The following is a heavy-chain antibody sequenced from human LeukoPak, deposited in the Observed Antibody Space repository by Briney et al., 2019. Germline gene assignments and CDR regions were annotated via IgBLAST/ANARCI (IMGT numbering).Heavy chain of an antibody. CDR2: IYYSGGT. CDR1: GGSISSSSYY. V-gene: IGHV4-39*01. CDR3: ARHAYYDFWSGYYTSDYFDY. Sequence: PSETLSLTCTVSGGSISSSSYYWGWIRQPPGKGLEWIGSIYYSGGTYYNPSLKSRVTISVDTSKNQFSLKLSSVTAADTAVYYCARHAYYDFWSGYYTSDYFDYWGQGTLVTVSS. J-gene: IGHJ4*02. D-gene: IGHD3-3*01.